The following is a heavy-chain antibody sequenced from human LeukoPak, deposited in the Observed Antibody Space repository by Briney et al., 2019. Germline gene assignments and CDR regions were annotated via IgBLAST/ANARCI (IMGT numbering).Heavy chain of an antibody. CDR2: IRAYNGNT. D-gene: IGHD5-12*01. Sequence: GSVKVSCKAAGYTFTSYGITWVRQAPGQGLGRGGWIRAYNGNTNYAQKLQGRVTMTTDTSTSTACMELRSLRSDDTAVYYCSRASGLATITDDYWGQGTLVTVSS. CDR1: GYTFTSYG. CDR3: SRASGLATITDDY. J-gene: IGHJ4*02. V-gene: IGHV1-18*04.